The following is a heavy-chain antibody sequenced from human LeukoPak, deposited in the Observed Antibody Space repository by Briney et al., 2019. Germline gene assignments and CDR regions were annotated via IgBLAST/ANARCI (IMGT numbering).Heavy chain of an antibody. CDR1: GYTFTGYY. Sequence: ASVKVSCKASGYTFTGYYMHWVRQAPGQGLEWMGWINPNSGGTNYAQKFQGRVTMTRDTSISTAYMELSRLRSDDTAVYYCARDTLRRYDFWSGYYGYYYYYGVDVWGQGTTVTVSS. CDR2: INPNSGGT. J-gene: IGHJ6*02. CDR3: ARDTLRRYDFWSGYYGYYYYYGVDV. D-gene: IGHD3-3*01. V-gene: IGHV1-2*02.